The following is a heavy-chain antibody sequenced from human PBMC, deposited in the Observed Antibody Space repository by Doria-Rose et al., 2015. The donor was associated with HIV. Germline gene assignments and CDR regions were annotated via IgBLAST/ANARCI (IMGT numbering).Heavy chain of an antibody. CDR2: ITYDGRDK. CDR3: ARDNGDPRAFDI. V-gene: IGHV3-30*04. D-gene: IGHD4-17*01. J-gene: IGHJ3*02. Sequence: QVQLVQSGGGVVQPGGSLRLSCAASGFTFSSYSMHWVRQAPGQGLEWVAGITYDGRDKRYADSVKGRFTISRDNSKNTLYAQMSSLRNENTAVYYCARDNGDPRAFDIWGQGTKVTVSP. CDR1: GFTFSSYS.